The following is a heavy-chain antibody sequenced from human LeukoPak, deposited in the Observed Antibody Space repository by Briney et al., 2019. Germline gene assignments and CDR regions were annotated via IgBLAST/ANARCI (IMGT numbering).Heavy chain of an antibody. CDR3: ARDKRWLQFDAFDI. CDR2: IYYSGST. V-gene: IGHV4-39*07. CDR1: GGSISSSSYY. J-gene: IGHJ3*02. D-gene: IGHD5-24*01. Sequence: SETLSLTCTVSGGSISSSSYYWGWIRQPPGKGLEWIGSIYYSGSTYYNPSLKSRVTISVDTSKNQFSLKLSSVTAADTAVYYCARDKRWLQFDAFDIWGQGTMVTVSS.